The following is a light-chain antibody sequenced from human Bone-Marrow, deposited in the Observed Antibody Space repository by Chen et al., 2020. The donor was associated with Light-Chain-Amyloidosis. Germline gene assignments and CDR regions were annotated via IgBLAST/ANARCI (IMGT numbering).Light chain of an antibody. J-gene: IGLJ3*02. V-gene: IGLV3-21*02. CDR2: DDS. Sequence: SYVLTQPSSVSVAPGHTATIACGGNNIGSTSVHWYQQTPGQAPLLVVYDDSDRPSGIPGRLSGSNSGNTATLTISRVEAGDEADYYCQVWDRGSDRPVFGGGTKLTVL. CDR3: QVWDRGSDRPV. CDR1: NIGSTS.